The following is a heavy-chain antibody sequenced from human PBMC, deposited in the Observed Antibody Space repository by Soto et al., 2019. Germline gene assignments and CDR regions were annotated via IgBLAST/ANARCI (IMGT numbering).Heavy chain of an antibody. V-gene: IGHV3-23*01. J-gene: IGHJ4*02. CDR2: ISGSGSST. CDR3: AKAWGIDY. Sequence: GGFLRLSCAASGFTFSSYTMSWVRQAPGKGLEWVSTISGSGSSTYSADSVKGRFTISRDNSKNTLYLQMNSLRVEDTAIYYCAKAWGIDYWGQGTLVTVSS. D-gene: IGHD7-27*01. CDR1: GFTFSSYT.